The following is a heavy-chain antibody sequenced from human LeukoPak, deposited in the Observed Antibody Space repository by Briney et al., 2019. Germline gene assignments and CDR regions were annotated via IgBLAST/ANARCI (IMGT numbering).Heavy chain of an antibody. CDR1: GFTFNNNA. D-gene: IGHD3-16*01. V-gene: IGHV3-48*01. CDR3: ARDAEYIIYALSFDY. Sequence: GGSLRLSCAATGFTFNNNAMNWVRQAPGKGLEWVSYISSSSSTIYYADSVKGRFTISRDNAKNSLYLQMNSLRAEDTAVYYCARDAEYIIYALSFDYWGQGTLVTVSS. J-gene: IGHJ4*02. CDR2: ISSSSSTI.